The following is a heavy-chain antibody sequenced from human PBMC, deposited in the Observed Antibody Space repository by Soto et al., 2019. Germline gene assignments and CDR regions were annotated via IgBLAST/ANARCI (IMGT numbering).Heavy chain of an antibody. CDR3: ARDQAGRMARVIDS. CDR1: GYTFTSYA. V-gene: IGHV1-3*01. J-gene: IGHJ4*02. Sequence: QVQLVQSGAEVKKPGASVKLSCKASGYTFTSYAMHWVLQAPGQRLEWMGWINAGNGNTKYSQKFQGRVTITRDTSASTAYMELSSLRSEDTAVYYCARDQAGRMARVIDSWGQGTLVTVSS. CDR2: INAGNGNT. D-gene: IGHD5-12*01.